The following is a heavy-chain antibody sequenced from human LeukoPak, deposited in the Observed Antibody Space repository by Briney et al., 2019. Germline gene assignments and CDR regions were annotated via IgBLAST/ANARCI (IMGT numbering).Heavy chain of an antibody. J-gene: IGHJ4*02. D-gene: IGHD1-26*01. V-gene: IGHV3-7*01. CDR1: GFTFSGSA. CDR2: IREDGNKD. Sequence: GGSLRLSCAASGFTFSGSAMHWVRQAPGKGLEWVANIREDGNKDNYIDSVRGRFTISRDNAKNSLYLQMNSLRAEDTAVYYCARDEVGGPLKYWGQGILVTVSS. CDR3: ARDEVGGPLKY.